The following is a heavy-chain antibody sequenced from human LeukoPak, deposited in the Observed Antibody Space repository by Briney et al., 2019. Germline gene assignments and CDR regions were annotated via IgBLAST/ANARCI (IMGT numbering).Heavy chain of an antibody. J-gene: IGHJ5*02. Sequence: SETLSLTCTVSGGSVSSGSYYWSWIRQPPGKGLEWIGYIYYSGSTNYNPSLKSRVTISVDTSKNQFSLKLSSVTAGDTAVYYCARDSSCSGGTCYDTWGQGTLVTVSS. CDR2: IYYSGST. V-gene: IGHV4-61*01. D-gene: IGHD2-15*01. CDR1: GGSVSSGSYY. CDR3: ARDSSCSGGTCYDT.